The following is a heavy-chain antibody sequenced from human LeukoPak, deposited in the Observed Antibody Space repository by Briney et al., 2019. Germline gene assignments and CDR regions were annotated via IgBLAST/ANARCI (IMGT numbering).Heavy chain of an antibody. CDR2: TRNKADSYIT. J-gene: IGHJ4*02. V-gene: IGHV3-72*01. CDR3: ARDFDYGDGFDY. Sequence: GGSLRLSCAASGFTFSSYSMNWVRQAPGKGLQWVGRTRNKADSYITEYAASVKGRFTISRDNSKNSLYLQMNSLKTEDTALYYCARDFDYGDGFDYWGQGTLVTVSS. D-gene: IGHD4-17*01. CDR1: GFTFSSYS.